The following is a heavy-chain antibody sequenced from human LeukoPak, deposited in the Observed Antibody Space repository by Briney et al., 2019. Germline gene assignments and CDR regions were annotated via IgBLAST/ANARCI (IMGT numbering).Heavy chain of an antibody. CDR3: ARGGGGISSGDY. D-gene: IGHD6-19*01. CDR2: ISAYNGNT. CDR1: GYTFTAYY. J-gene: IGHJ4*02. V-gene: IGHV1-18*04. Sequence: ASVKVSCKASGYTFTAYYIHLVRQAPGQGLEWMGWISAYNGNTNYAQKLQGRVTITTETSTRTAYMELRSLRSDDPAVYYCARGGGGISSGDYWGQGTLVTVSS.